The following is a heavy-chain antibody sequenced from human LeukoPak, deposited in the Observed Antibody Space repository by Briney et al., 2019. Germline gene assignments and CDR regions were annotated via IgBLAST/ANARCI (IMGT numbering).Heavy chain of an antibody. CDR2: VSYDGNTK. CDR3: ATLGGGDYFYYGMDL. J-gene: IGHJ6*02. D-gene: IGHD3-16*01. Sequence: GVLRLSCAASGFSFSAYAIHWVRQAPGKGLECVAFVSYDGNTKYYADSVKGRFTISRDNSKNMVYLQVNSLRPEDTAVYYCATLGGGDYFYYGMDLWGQGTTVIVSS. V-gene: IGHV3-30-3*01. CDR1: GFSFSAYA.